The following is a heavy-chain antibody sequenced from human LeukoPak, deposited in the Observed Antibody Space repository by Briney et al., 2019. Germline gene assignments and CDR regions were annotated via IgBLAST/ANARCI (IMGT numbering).Heavy chain of an antibody. CDR1: GFTFSSYA. D-gene: IGHD3-3*01. V-gene: IGHV3-23*01. CDR3: AKDASARPSDY. Sequence: GGSLRLSCAASGFTFSSYAMSWFRQAPGKGLEWVSYISDSGGRTYYADSVKGRFTISRDNSKNTLHLRMSSLRAEDAAIYYCAKDASARPSDYWGPGTLVTVSS. CDR2: ISDSGGRT. J-gene: IGHJ4*02.